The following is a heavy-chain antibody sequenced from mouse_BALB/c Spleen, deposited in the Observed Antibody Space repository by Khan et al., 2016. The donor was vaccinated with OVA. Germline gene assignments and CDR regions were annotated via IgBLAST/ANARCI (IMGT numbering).Heavy chain of an antibody. CDR3: AREGELGLAMDY. CDR1: GYSFTGYY. V-gene: IGHV1S34*01. CDR2: ISCYNGAT. J-gene: IGHJ4*01. D-gene: IGHD4-1*01. Sequence: LVKTGASVKISCKASGYSFTGYYMHWVKQSHGKSLEWIGYISCYNGATRYNPKFKGKATFTVDTSSSTAYMQFNSLPSEHSAVYYCAREGELGLAMDYWGQGTSVTVSS.